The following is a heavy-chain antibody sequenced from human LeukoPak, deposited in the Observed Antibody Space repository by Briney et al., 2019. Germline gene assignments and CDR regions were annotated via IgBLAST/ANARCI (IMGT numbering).Heavy chain of an antibody. Sequence: ASVKVSCKASGFMFTDYYIHWVRQAPGQGLEWMGWINPTSGGTNFAQRFQGRVTMTGDTSISTVYMEINSLRSDDTPMYFCARDYVGRSAGYKHRYHKYFDPWGQGTLVVVSS. V-gene: IGHV1-2*02. D-gene: IGHD1-14*01. CDR1: GFMFTDYY. CDR3: ARDYVGRSAGYKHRYHKYFDP. J-gene: IGHJ5*02. CDR2: INPTSGGT.